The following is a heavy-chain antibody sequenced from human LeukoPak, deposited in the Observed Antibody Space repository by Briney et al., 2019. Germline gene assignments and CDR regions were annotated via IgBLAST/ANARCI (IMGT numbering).Heavy chain of an antibody. CDR3: ARDLEAANTYYFDY. Sequence: QTGGSLRLSCAASGFTFSSYSMNWVRQAPGKGLEWVSIISSAGTTYYADSVKGRFTISRDNSKNTVYLQVNSLRDEDTAVYYCARDLEAANTYYFDYWGQGTMVTVSS. V-gene: IGHV3-66*01. J-gene: IGHJ4*02. CDR2: ISSAGTT. D-gene: IGHD6-13*01. CDR1: GFTFSSYS.